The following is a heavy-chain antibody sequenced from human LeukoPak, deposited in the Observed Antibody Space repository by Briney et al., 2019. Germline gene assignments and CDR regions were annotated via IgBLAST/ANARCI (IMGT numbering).Heavy chain of an antibody. D-gene: IGHD4-23*01. CDR1: GFTVSSNY. Sequence: GGSLRLSCAASGFTVSSNYMSWVRQAPGKGLEWVSAISGSGGSTYYADFVKGRFTISRDNSKNTLYLQMNSLRAEDTAVYYCAKGMTTVVKNYFDYWGQGTLVTVSS. CDR3: AKGMTTVVKNYFDY. CDR2: ISGSGGST. J-gene: IGHJ4*02. V-gene: IGHV3-23*01.